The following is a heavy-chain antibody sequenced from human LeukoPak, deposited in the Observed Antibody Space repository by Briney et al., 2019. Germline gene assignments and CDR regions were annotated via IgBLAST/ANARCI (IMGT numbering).Heavy chain of an antibody. CDR3: AKAPPLGLDY. CDR2: ISYDGSNK. Sequence: PGRSLRLSCAASGFTFSSYAMHWVRQAPGKGLEWVAVISYDGSNKYYADSVKGRFTISRDNSKNTLYLQMNSLRAEDTAVYYCAKAPPLGLDYWGQGTLVTVSS. J-gene: IGHJ4*02. V-gene: IGHV3-30-3*01. CDR1: GFTFSSYA. D-gene: IGHD7-27*01.